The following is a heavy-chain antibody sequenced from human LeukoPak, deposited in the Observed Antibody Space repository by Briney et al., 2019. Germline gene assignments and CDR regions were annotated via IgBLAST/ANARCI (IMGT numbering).Heavy chain of an antibody. Sequence: GGSLRLSCAASGFTFSSYWMHWVRQAPGKGLVWVSRINSDGSSTSYADSVKGRFTISRDNAKNSLYLQMNSLRAEDTAVYYCARATIFGPMAFDIWGQGTMVTVSS. J-gene: IGHJ3*02. CDR2: INSDGSST. D-gene: IGHD3-3*01. CDR3: ARATIFGPMAFDI. CDR1: GFTFSSYW. V-gene: IGHV3-74*01.